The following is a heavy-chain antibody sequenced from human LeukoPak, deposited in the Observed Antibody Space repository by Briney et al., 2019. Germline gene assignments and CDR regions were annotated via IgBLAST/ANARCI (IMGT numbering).Heavy chain of an antibody. D-gene: IGHD2-2*02. J-gene: IGHJ4*02. CDR3: AKGYCRGISCYSDY. V-gene: IGHV3-23*01. CDR2: ISGSGGST. Sequence: HPGGSLRLSCAASGFTFSSCGMSWVRQAPGKGLEWVSGISGSGGSTYYADSVKGRFTISRDNSKNTLYLQMNSLRAEDTAVYYCAKGYCRGISCYSDYWGQGTLVTVSS. CDR1: GFTFSSCG.